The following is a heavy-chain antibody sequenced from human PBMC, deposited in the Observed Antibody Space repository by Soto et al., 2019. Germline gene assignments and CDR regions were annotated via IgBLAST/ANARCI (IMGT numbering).Heavy chain of an antibody. J-gene: IGHJ3*02. CDR3: WTSYYYDSSPDASDI. V-gene: IGHV3-74*01. CDR1: GFTFSSYW. CDR2: INSDGSST. D-gene: IGHD3-22*01. Sequence: GGSLRLSCAASGFTFSSYWMHWVRQAPGKGLVWVSRINSDGSSTSYADSVKGRFTISRDNAKNTLYLQMNSLRAEDTAVYYCWTSYYYDSSPDASDIWGQGTMVTVSS.